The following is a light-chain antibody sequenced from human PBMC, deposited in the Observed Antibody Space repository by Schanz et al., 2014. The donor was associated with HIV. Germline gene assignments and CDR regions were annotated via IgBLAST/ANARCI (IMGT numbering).Light chain of an antibody. CDR2: RNN. Sequence: QSVLTQPPSLSGAPGQRVTISCSGSTSNIGSNHVDWYQQLPGTAPKLLIYRNNQRPSGVPDRFSGSKSGTSASLAISGLQSEDEADYYCGTWDDSLNGWVFGGGTKLTVL. V-gene: IGLV1-44*01. J-gene: IGLJ3*02. CDR3: GTWDDSLNGWV. CDR1: TSNIGSNH.